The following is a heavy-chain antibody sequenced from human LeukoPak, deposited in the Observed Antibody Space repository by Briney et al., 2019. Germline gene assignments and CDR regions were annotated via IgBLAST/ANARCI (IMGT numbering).Heavy chain of an antibody. D-gene: IGHD2-2*01. CDR2: IRYDGSNK. J-gene: IGHJ4*02. V-gene: IGHV3-30*02. CDR3: AKDRFIVVVPAAMYY. Sequence: GGSLRLSCAASGFTFSSYGMHWVRQAPGKGLEWVAFIRYDGSNKYYADSVKGRFTISRDNSKNTLYLQMNSLRAEDTAVYYCAKDRFIVVVPAAMYYWGQGTLVTVSS. CDR1: GFTFSSYG.